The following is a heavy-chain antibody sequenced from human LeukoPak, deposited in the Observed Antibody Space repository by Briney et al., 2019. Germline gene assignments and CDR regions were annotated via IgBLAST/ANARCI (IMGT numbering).Heavy chain of an antibody. V-gene: IGHV3-7*01. CDR3: ARDPGSSAFDL. CDR2: INRDSSVK. D-gene: IGHD1-14*01. J-gene: IGHJ4*02. Sequence: GGSLRLSCAASGFNFTAFWMSCVRQTPERGLEFVANINRDSSVKNYVDSVKGRFTISRDNAQKSLFLELNSLRADDTAVFYCARDPGSSAFDLWGQGSLVTVST. CDR1: GFNFTAFW.